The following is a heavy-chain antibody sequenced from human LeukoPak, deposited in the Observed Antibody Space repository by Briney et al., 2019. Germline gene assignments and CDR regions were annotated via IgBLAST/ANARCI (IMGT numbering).Heavy chain of an antibody. CDR3: ARGGQLRYFDWLLPNNWFDP. J-gene: IGHJ5*02. V-gene: IGHV1-69*05. D-gene: IGHD3-9*01. CDR2: IIPIFGTA. Sequence: ASVKVSCKASGGTFSSYAISWVRQAPGQGLEWMGGIIPIFGTANYAQKFQGRVTITTDESTSTAYMELSSLRSEDTAVYYCARGGQLRYFDWLLPNNWFDPWGQGTLVTVSS. CDR1: GGTFSSYA.